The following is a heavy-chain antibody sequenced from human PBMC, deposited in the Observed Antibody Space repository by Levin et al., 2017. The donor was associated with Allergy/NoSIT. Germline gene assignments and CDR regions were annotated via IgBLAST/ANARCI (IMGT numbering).Heavy chain of an antibody. D-gene: IGHD3-10*01. Sequence: GESLKISCKASGYTFTSYYMHWVRQAPGQGLEWMGIINPSGGSTSYAQKFQGRVTMTRDTSTSTVYMELSSLRSEDTAVYYCAGTRVTMVRGVTAYYYYGMDVWGQGTTVTVSS. J-gene: IGHJ6*02. V-gene: IGHV1-46*01. CDR3: AGTRVTMVRGVTAYYYYGMDV. CDR1: GYTFTSYY. CDR2: INPSGGST.